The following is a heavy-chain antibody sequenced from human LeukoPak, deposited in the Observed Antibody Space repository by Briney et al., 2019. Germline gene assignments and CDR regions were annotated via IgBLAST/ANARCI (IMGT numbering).Heavy chain of an antibody. J-gene: IGHJ4*02. CDR1: GYTFTSYY. Sequence: ASVKVSCKASGYTFTSYYVHWVRQAPGQGLEWMGIINPSGGSTSYAQKFQGRVTMTRDTSTSTVYMELRSLRSEDTAVYYCARAKVSDLFDFWSAYQVWGQGTLVTVSS. D-gene: IGHD3-3*01. CDR2: INPSGGST. CDR3: ARAKVSDLFDFWSAYQV. V-gene: IGHV1-46*01.